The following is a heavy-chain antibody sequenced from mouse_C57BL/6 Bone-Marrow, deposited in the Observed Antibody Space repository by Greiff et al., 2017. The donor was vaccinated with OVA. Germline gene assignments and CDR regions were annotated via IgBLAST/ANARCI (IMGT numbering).Heavy chain of an antibody. CDR1: GFTFSDYG. V-gene: IGHV5-17*01. CDR3: ARTYMSWFAY. J-gene: IGHJ3*01. D-gene: IGHD1-3*01. CDR2: ISSGSSTI. Sequence: EVKLMESGGGLVKPGGSLKLSCAASGFTFSDYGMHWVRQAPEKGLEWVAYISSGSSTIYYADTVKGRFTIARDNAKNTLFLQMTSLRSEDTAMYYCARTYMSWFAYWGQGTLVTVAT.